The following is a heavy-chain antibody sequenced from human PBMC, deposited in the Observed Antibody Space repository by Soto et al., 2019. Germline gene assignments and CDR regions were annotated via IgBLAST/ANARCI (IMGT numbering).Heavy chain of an antibody. Sequence: EVQLLESGGGLVQPGGSLRLSCAASGFTFSSYAMSWVRQAPGKGLEWVSAISGSGGSTYYADSVKGRFTISRDNSKNTLYLQMNSLRAEDTAVYYCAKASSGGTGTSTYVGDYWGQGTLVTVSS. CDR1: GFTFSSYA. J-gene: IGHJ4*02. V-gene: IGHV3-23*01. CDR2: ISGSGGST. CDR3: AKASSGGTGTSTYVGDY. D-gene: IGHD1-7*01.